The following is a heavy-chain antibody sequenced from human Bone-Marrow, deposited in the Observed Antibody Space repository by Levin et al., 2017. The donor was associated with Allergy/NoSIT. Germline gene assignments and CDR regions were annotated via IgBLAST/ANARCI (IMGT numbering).Heavy chain of an antibody. V-gene: IGHV4-34*01. CDR3: ARRGCSSTSCPIGG. CDR1: GGSFSGYY. D-gene: IGHD2-2*01. CDR2: INHSGST. Sequence: SETLSLTCAVYGGSFSGYYWSWIRQPPGKGLEWIGEINHSGSTNYNPSLKSRVTISVDTSKNQFSLKLSSVTAADTAVYYCARRGCSSTSCPIGGWGQGTLVTVSS. J-gene: IGHJ4*02.